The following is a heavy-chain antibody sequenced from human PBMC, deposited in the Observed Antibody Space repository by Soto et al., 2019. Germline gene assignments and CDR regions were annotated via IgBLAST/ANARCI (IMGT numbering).Heavy chain of an antibody. V-gene: IGHV4-59*01. D-gene: IGHD6-6*01. CDR3: ASIIAVRSNHIDD. CDR1: GGSMSGYY. Sequence: QVQLQESGPGLVKPSETLSLTCRVSGGSMSGYYWSWIRHAPGKGLEWIGYVYYTRSTTYNPSLRSLATISVDTSNKQSSLSLMLAAAAATALYCCASIIAVRSNHIDDWGQGIRVTVSS. J-gene: IGHJ4*02. CDR2: VYYTRST.